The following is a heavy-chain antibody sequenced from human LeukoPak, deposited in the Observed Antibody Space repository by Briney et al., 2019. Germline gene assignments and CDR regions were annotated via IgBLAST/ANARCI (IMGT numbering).Heavy chain of an antibody. Sequence: SGTLSLTCSVSGGSIGGAGSYWTWIRQQPGKDLDWIGYIYSTGSTSFNPSLRSRVSMSVDTSENQFSLRLSSVTAADRGVYFCARQRGYDSGGTGSFDSWGQGILVTVSS. CDR2: IYSTGST. V-gene: IGHV4-31*03. D-gene: IGHD6-19*01. CDR1: GGSIGGAGSY. J-gene: IGHJ4*02. CDR3: ARQRGYDSGGTGSFDS.